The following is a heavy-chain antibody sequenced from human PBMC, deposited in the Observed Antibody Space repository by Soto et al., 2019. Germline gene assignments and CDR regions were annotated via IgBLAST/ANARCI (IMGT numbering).Heavy chain of an antibody. D-gene: IGHD5-18*01. J-gene: IGHJ4*02. V-gene: IGHV3-33*08. CDR2: IWYDGSNK. Sequence: GGSLRLSCAASGFTFSSYVMHWVRQAPGKGLEWVAVIWYDGSNKYYADSVKGRVTMTEDTSTDTAYMELSSLRSEDTAVYYCATAVDTAMGDFDYWGQGTLVTVSS. CDR3: ATAVDTAMGDFDY. CDR1: GFTFSSYV.